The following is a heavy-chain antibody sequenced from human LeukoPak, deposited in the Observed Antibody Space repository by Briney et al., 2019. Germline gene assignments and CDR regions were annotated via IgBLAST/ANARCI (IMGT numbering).Heavy chain of an antibody. D-gene: IGHD2-2*02. J-gene: IGHJ4*02. CDR3: ARDRGRYCSSTSCYTPLGY. V-gene: IGHV3-48*01. Sequence: GGSLRLSCAASGFTFSSYSMNWVRQAPGKGLEWVSYISSSSSTIYYADSVKGRFTISRDNAKNSLYLQMNSLRAEDTAVYYCARDRGRYCSSTSCYTPLGYWGQGTLVTVSS. CDR2: ISSSSSTI. CDR1: GFTFSSYS.